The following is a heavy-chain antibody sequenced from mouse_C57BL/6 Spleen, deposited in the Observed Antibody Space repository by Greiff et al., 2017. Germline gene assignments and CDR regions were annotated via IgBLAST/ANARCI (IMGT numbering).Heavy chain of an antibody. Sequence: QVQLQQPGAELVRPGSSVKLSCKASGYTFTSYWMHWVKQRPKQGLEWIGNIDPSDSETHYNQKFKDKATLTVDKSSSTAYMQLSSLTSEDSAVYYCARRGRDYFDYWGQGTTLTVSS. CDR3: ARRGRDYFDY. CDR1: GYTFTSYW. CDR2: IDPSDSET. V-gene: IGHV1-52*01. J-gene: IGHJ2*01.